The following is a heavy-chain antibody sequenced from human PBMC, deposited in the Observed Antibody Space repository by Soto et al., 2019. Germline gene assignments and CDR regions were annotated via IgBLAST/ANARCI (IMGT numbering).Heavy chain of an antibody. CDR3: AREGVRVYYDSSGYYPEGAFDI. Sequence: GGSLRLSCAASGFTFSSYAMHWVRQAPGKGLEWVAVISYDGSNKYYADSVKGRFTISRDNSKNTLYLQMNSLRAEDTAVYYCAREGVRVYYDSSGYYPEGAFDIWGQGTMVTVSS. CDR1: GFTFSSYA. CDR2: ISYDGSNK. J-gene: IGHJ3*02. V-gene: IGHV3-30-3*01. D-gene: IGHD3-22*01.